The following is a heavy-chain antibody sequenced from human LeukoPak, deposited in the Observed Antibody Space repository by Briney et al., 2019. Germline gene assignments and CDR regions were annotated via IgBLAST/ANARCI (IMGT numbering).Heavy chain of an antibody. CDR1: GGSISSSSYY. J-gene: IGHJ4*02. V-gene: IGHV4-39*07. Sequence: PSETLSLTCTVSGGSISSSSYYWGWIRQPPGKGLDWIGSIYSSGSTNYNPSLKSRVTMSVDTSKNQFSLKLSSVTAADTAVYYCARDGLGSRPLDYWGQGTLVTVSS. CDR3: ARDGLGSRPLDY. D-gene: IGHD2-15*01. CDR2: IYSSGST.